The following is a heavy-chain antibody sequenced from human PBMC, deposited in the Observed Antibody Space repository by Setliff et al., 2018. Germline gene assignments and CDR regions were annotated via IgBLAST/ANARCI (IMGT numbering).Heavy chain of an antibody. Sequence: ASVKVSCKTSGYTFTSYYMHWVRQAPGQGLEWMGLINPTGGSTSYAQKFQGRVTMTRDTSTSTVFMELSSLRSEDTAVYYCARDRNDNYESSGYYYAGGYMDVWGKGATVTVSS. D-gene: IGHD3-22*01. J-gene: IGHJ6*03. CDR1: GYTFTSYY. V-gene: IGHV1-46*01. CDR2: INPTGGST. CDR3: ARDRNDNYESSGYYYAGGYMDV.